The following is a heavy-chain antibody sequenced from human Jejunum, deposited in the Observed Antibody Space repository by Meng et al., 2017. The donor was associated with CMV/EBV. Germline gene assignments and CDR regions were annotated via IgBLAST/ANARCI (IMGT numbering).Heavy chain of an antibody. D-gene: IGHD6-6*01. CDR1: GDSISGSTYF. J-gene: IGHJ4*02. CDR3: ARMTYSSSPVD. Sequence: LQLQQSGPGLLKPSETLSLTCIVSGDSISGSTYFWGWIRQPPGKGLEWIGNIYYSGSTYYTPSLKSRVSISVDTSTNQFSLRLSSMTAADTAVYYCARMTYSSSPVDWGQGTLVTVSS. V-gene: IGHV4-39*07. CDR2: IYYSGST.